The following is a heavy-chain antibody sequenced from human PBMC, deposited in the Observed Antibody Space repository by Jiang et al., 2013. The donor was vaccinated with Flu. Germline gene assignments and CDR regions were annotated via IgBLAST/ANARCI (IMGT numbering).Heavy chain of an antibody. Sequence: STNYNPSLKSRVTISVDTSKNQFSLKLSSVTAADTAVYYCARALGSEMVTASHNWFDPWGQGALVTVSS. J-gene: IGHJ5*02. CDR2: ST. CDR3: ARALGSEMVTASHNWFDP. V-gene: IGHV4-34*01. D-gene: IGHD2-21*02.